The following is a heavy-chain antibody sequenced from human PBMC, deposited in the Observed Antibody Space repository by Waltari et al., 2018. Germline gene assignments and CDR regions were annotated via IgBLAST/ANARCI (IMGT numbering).Heavy chain of an antibody. D-gene: IGHD1-26*01. Sequence: QVQLVQSGAEVKKPGAAVKVPCKASGYTFTSYGLSWVRQAPGQGLEWMGWISAYNGNTSYAQKLQGRVTMTTDTSTSTAYMELRSLRSDDTAVYYCARDVEFSRELGLGYWGQGTLVTVSS. V-gene: IGHV1-18*01. CDR3: ARDVEFSRELGLGY. CDR1: GYTFTSYG. J-gene: IGHJ4*02. CDR2: ISAYNGNT.